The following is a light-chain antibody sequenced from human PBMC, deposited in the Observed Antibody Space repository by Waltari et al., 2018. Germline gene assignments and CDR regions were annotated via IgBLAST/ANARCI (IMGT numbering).Light chain of an antibody. CDR3: TSYAITRSYV. CDR2: DVT. CDR1: SSDVGAYKY. V-gene: IGLV2-14*03. Sequence: QSALTQPASVSGSPGQSITTSCTGTSSDVGAYKYVSWYQQHPGEAPKLLIYDVTIRPAGASNGVSGSKSGNTASLTISGLQAEDGADYYCTSYAITRSYVFGTGTKVTVL. J-gene: IGLJ1*01.